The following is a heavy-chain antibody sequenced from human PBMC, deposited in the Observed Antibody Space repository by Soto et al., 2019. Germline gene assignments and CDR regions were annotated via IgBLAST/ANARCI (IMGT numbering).Heavy chain of an antibody. CDR2: IYPGDSDT. J-gene: IGHJ4*02. Sequence: GESLKISCNGSGYSFASRWVAWVRQMPEKGLEWIGTIYPGDSDTKYSSAFRGHVTISADTSVSTAYLQWRSLEATDSAIYYCTRYSGSYWHYLDFWGQGTLVTV. D-gene: IGHD1-26*01. V-gene: IGHV5-51*01. CDR3: TRYSGSYWHYLDF. CDR1: GYSFASRW.